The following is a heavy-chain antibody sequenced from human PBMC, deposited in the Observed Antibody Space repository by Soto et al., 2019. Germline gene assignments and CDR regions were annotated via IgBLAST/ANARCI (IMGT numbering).Heavy chain of an antibody. CDR2: IYYSGST. V-gene: IGHV4-59*01. CDR1: GGSISSYY. D-gene: IGHD3-10*01. CDR3: ARGGEDYYYGMDV. J-gene: IGHJ6*02. Sequence: QVQLQESGPGLVKPAETLSLTCTGSGGSISSYYWSWIRQPPGKGLEWIGYIYYSGSTNYNPSLKSRITISVDTSKNQFSLTLTAVTAADTAVYYCARGGEDYYYGMDVWGQGTKVTVSS.